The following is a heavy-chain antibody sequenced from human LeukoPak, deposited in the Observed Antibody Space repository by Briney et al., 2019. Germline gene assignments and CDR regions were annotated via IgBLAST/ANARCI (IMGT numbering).Heavy chain of an antibody. V-gene: IGHV3-48*04. CDR2: IGSSSSTI. D-gene: IGHD3-3*01. Sequence: GGSLRLSCAASGFTFSSYSMNWVRQAPGKGLEWVSYIGSSSSTIYYADSVKGRFTISRDNAKNSLYLQMNSQRAEDTAVYYCARVLELDYWGQGTLVTVSS. CDR3: ARVLELDY. CDR1: GFTFSSYS. J-gene: IGHJ4*02.